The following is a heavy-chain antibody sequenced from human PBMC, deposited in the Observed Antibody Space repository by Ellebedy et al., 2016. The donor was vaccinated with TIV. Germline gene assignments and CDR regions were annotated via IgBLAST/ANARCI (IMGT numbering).Heavy chain of an antibody. Sequence: PGGSLRLSCAASGFTFSTYAMHWVRQAPGKGLEWVAVVSYDGNTKYYADSVKGQFAISRDNSKNTLYLQMNSLRPEDTAVYYCARTETGKRYGMDVWGQGTTVTVSS. D-gene: IGHD7-27*01. CDR3: ARTETGKRYGMDV. V-gene: IGHV3-30*09. CDR1: GFTFSTYA. J-gene: IGHJ6*02. CDR2: VSYDGNTK.